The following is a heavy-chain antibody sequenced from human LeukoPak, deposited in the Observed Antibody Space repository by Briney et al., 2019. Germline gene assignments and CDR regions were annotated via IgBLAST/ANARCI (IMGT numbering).Heavy chain of an antibody. CDR1: GFTFSSYG. J-gene: IGHJ6*02. CDR2: ISYDGSNK. V-gene: IGHV3-30*18. CDR3: AKDSILLAANYYYGMDV. Sequence: PGRSLRLSCAASGFTFSSYGMHWVRQAPGKGLERVAVISYDGSNKYYADSVKGRLTISRDNSKNTLYLQMNSLRAEDTAVYYCAKDSILLAANYYYGMDVWGQGTTVTVSS. D-gene: IGHD2-15*01.